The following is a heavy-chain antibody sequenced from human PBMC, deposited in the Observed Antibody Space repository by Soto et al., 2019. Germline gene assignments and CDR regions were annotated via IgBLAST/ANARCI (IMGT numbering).Heavy chain of an antibody. J-gene: IGHJ4*02. Sequence: QVQLEQSGAEVKQPGSSVRVSCKTSGGTFSTYAINWARQAPGQGLEWMGAIIPLFGTADYSQKFQGRVTITADESTSTAYVELSSLRSDDTAVYFCARPKGTYSSGYYYFDFWGQGTLVTVSS. CDR2: IIPLFGTA. CDR1: GGTFSTYA. CDR3: ARPKGTYSSGYYYFDF. D-gene: IGHD6-19*01. V-gene: IGHV1-69*01.